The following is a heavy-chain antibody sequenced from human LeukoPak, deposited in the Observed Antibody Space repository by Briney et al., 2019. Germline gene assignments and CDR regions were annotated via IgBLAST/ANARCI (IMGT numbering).Heavy chain of an antibody. D-gene: IGHD3-16*02. V-gene: IGHV4-4*07. CDR1: GGSISSYY. CDR3: ARVSNLRTGSLVFDY. Sequence: SETLSLNCTVSGGSISSYYLSWIRQPAGKGLEGIGRIYTSGSTNYNPSPKSRVTMSVDTSKNQFSLKLSSVTAADTAVYYCARVSNLRTGSLVFDYWGQGTLVTVSS. CDR2: IYTSGST. J-gene: IGHJ4*02.